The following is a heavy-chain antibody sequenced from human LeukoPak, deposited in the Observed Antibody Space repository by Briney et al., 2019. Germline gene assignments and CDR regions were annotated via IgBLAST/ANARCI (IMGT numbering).Heavy chain of an antibody. Sequence: PSETLSLSCTVSGGSISSNYWSWIRQPPGKGLEWIGNIHYGGSTNYNPSLKSRVTISVDTSKNQFSLKLSSVTAADTAVYYCARDSGDYVWGSYRYTRFDYWGQGTLVTVSS. V-gene: IGHV4-59*01. J-gene: IGHJ4*02. CDR1: GGSISSNY. D-gene: IGHD3-16*02. CDR3: ARDSGDYVWGSYRYTRFDY. CDR2: IHYGGST.